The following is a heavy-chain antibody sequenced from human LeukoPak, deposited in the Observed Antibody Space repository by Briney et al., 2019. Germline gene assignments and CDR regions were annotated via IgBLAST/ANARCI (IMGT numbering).Heavy chain of an antibody. CDR3: ARGMTLAAAGLDN. Sequence: SETLSLTCTVSGGSISSYYWSWIRQPPGRGLEWIGYIYYSGSTNYNPSLKSRVTISVDTSKNQFSLKLSSVTAADTAVYYCARGMTLAAAGLDNWGQGTLVTVSS. CDR1: GGSISSYY. J-gene: IGHJ4*02. D-gene: IGHD6-13*01. V-gene: IGHV4-59*12. CDR2: IYYSGST.